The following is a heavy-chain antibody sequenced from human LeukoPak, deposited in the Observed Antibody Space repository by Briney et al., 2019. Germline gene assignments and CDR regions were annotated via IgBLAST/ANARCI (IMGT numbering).Heavy chain of an antibody. CDR3: ARALRYSSGWYNDY. CDR2: ISWNSGSI. CDR1: GFTFDDYA. J-gene: IGHJ4*02. V-gene: IGHV3-9*01. D-gene: IGHD6-19*01. Sequence: GRSLRLSCAASGFTFDDYAMHWVRQAPGKGLEWVSGISWNSGSIGYADSVKGRFTISRDNAKNSLYLQMNSLRAEDTALYYCARALRYSSGWYNDYWGQGTLVTVSS.